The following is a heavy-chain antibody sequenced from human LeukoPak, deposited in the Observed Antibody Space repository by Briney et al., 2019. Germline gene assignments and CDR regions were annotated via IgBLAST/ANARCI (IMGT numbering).Heavy chain of an antibody. CDR2: INWDDQK. CDR3: AHRRDSSGYQYRYWFAP. CDR1: GFSLTTSRVG. Sequence: SGPTLVNPTQTLTLTCTFSGFSLTTSRVGVGWIRQPPGKALEWLALINWDDQKVYSPSLQSRLSITKDTSKNQVVLTMTNVDPVDTATYYCAHRRDSSGYQYRYWFAPWAREPWSPSPQ. J-gene: IGHJ5*02. V-gene: IGHV2-5*02. D-gene: IGHD3-22*01.